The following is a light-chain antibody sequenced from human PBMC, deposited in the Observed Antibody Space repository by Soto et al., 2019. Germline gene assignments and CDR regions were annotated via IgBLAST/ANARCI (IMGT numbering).Light chain of an antibody. V-gene: IGKV3D-15*01. Sequence: EILITQAPATLSVSPGERATLASRASQSVSSNLAWYQQKPGQAPRLLIYGASTRATGIPARLSGSGSGTEFTLSIRSLQSEDFAVYYCQQYNNWPTFGQGTKVDIK. CDR1: QSVSSN. CDR3: QQYNNWPT. CDR2: GAS. J-gene: IGKJ1*01.